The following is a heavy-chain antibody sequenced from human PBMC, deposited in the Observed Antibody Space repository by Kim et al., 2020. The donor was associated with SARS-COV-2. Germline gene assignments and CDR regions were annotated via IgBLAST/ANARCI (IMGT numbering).Heavy chain of an antibody. CDR1: GFTFSSYA. CDR2: ISYDGSNK. D-gene: IGHD3-22*01. V-gene: IGHV3-30*04. Sequence: GGSLRLSCAASGFTFSSYAMHWVRQAPGKGLEWVAVISYDGSNKYYADSVKGRFTISRDNSKNTLYLQMNSLRAEDTAVYYCLSDYYDSSCYSNYGMYV. J-gene: IGHJ6*01. CDR3: LSDYYDSSCYSNYGMYV.